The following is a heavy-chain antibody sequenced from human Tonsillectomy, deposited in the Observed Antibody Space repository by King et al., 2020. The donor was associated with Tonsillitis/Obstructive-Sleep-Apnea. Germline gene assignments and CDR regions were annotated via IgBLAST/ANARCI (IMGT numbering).Heavy chain of an antibody. V-gene: IGHV4-34*01. D-gene: IGHD5-18*01. CDR3: ARGSYSYNAMDV. CDR2: INDSGGA. J-gene: IGHJ6*02. CDR1: GGSFSGYY. Sequence: VQLQQWGAGLLKPSETLSLTCAVNGGSFSGYYWSWLRQPPGKGLEWIGEINDSGGANYNPSLKSRVTISIDTSKNQFSLILTSVTAADTSMYYCARGSYSYNAMDVWGQGTTVTVS.